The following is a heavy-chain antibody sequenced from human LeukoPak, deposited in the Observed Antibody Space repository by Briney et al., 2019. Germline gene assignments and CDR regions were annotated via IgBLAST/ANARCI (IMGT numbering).Heavy chain of an antibody. CDR1: GFTFSSYA. CDR2: ISGSGDST. D-gene: IGHD3-22*01. CDR3: AKDHETYYYDSSGYYY. Sequence: PGGSLRLSCAASGFTFSSYAMSWVRQAPGKGLEWVSAISGSGDSTYYADSVKGRFTISRDNSKNTLYLQMNSLRAEDTAVYYCAKDHETYYYDSSGYYYWGRGTLVTVSS. V-gene: IGHV3-23*01. J-gene: IGHJ4*02.